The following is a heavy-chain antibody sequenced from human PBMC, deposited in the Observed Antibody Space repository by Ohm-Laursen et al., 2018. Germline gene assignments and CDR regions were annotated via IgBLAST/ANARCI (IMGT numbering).Heavy chain of an antibody. Sequence: RSLRLFCAASGFTFGDYAMSWFRQAPGKGLEWVGFIRSKAYGGTTEYAASVKGRFTISRDDSKSIAYLQMNSLKTEDTAVYYCTLVGRSAPLYPDYWGQGTLVTVSS. D-gene: IGHD3-16*01. CDR3: TLVGRSAPLYPDY. CDR2: IRSKAYGGTT. V-gene: IGHV3-49*03. CDR1: GFTFGDYA. J-gene: IGHJ4*02.